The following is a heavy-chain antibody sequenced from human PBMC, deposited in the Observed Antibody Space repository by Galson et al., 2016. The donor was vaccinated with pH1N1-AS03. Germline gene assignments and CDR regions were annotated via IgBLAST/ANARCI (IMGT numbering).Heavy chain of an antibody. CDR3: ARDGPGIVGANAH. CDR2: IIPIFGKP. J-gene: IGHJ1*01. CDR1: GDSFSSYA. Sequence: SVKVSCKASGDSFSSYAFTWVRLAPGQGLEWMGGIIPIFGKPQYAQKFQGRATITADESTTTVYMDLSSLISDDTAMYYCARDGPGIVGANAHWGQGTLVTVSS. D-gene: IGHD1-26*01. V-gene: IGHV1-69*13.